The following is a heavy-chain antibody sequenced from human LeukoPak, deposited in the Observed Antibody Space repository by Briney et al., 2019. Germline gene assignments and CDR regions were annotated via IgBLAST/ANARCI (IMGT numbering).Heavy chain of an antibody. D-gene: IGHD3-10*01. CDR1: GYDFTGYY. Sequence: ASVKVSCKASGYDFTGYYVHWVPQAPGHGFEWMGWVNPRNGGTHYAQNFQGRVTITGDTSITTAYMELGSLTSDDTAVYYCATGLQYGLWGVPYFYYMHAWGKGTTVVVSS. CDR2: VNPRNGGT. CDR3: ATGLQYGLWGVPYFYYMHA. V-gene: IGHV1-2*02. J-gene: IGHJ6*03.